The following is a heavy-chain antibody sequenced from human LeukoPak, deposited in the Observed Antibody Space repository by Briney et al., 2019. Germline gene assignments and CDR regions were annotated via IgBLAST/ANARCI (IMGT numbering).Heavy chain of an antibody. V-gene: IGHV3-43*02. CDR1: GFSFSSYW. D-gene: IGHD2-21*01. J-gene: IGHJ4*02. CDR3: AKVDGGGEY. CDR2: ISGDGGST. Sequence: GGSLRLSCAASGFSFSSYWMHWVRQAPGKGLEWVSLISGDGGSTYYADSVKGRFTISRDNNKNSLYPQMNSLRTEDTALYYCAKVDGGGEYWGQGTLVTVSS.